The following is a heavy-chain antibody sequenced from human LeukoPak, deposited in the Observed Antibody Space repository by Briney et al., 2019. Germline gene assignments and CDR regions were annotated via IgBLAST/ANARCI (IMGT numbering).Heavy chain of an antibody. CDR1: GFTFDDYA. CDR2: ISGDGGST. Sequence: GGSLRLSCAASGFTFDDYAMHWVRQAPGKGLEWVSLISGDGGSTYYADSVKGRFTISRGNSKNSLYLQMNSLRTVDTALYYCAKVLGYYDSSGYYQEGGFDYWGQGTLVTVSS. J-gene: IGHJ4*02. D-gene: IGHD3-22*01. V-gene: IGHV3-43*02. CDR3: AKVLGYYDSSGYYQEGGFDY.